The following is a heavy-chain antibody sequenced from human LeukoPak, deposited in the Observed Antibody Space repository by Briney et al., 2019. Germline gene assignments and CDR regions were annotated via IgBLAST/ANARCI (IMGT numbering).Heavy chain of an antibody. Sequence: ASVKVSCKAFGYTFTGYYMHWVRQAPGQGLEWMGWINPNSGGTNYAQKFQGRVTMTRDTSISTAYMELSRLRSDDTAVYYCARDLARGKPLPNWFDPWGQGTLVTVSS. D-gene: IGHD3-10*01. J-gene: IGHJ5*02. CDR2: INPNSGGT. CDR1: GYTFTGYY. V-gene: IGHV1-2*02. CDR3: ARDLARGKPLPNWFDP.